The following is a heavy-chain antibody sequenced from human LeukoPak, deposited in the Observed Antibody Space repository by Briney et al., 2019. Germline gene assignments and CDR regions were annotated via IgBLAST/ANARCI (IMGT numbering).Heavy chain of an antibody. CDR2: IYYSGST. CDR3: ARGTDYYDSSGYYSYYFDY. V-gene: IGHV4-61*05. J-gene: IGHJ4*02. CDR1: GGSISRSSYY. D-gene: IGHD3-22*01. Sequence: SETLSLTCTVSGGSISRSSYYWGWLRQPPGKGLQWIGYIYYSGSTNYNPSLKSRVTISVDTSKNQFSLKLSSVTAADTAVYYCARGTDYYDSSGYYSYYFDYWGQGTLVTVSS.